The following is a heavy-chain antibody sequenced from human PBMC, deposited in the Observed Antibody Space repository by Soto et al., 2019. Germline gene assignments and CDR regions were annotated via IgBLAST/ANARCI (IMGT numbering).Heavy chain of an antibody. CDR3: AREPHYYGSGSYGWFDT. V-gene: IGHV1-69*01. D-gene: IGHD3-10*01. CDR1: GGTFSSYA. Sequence: VQLVQSGAEVKKPGSSVKVSCKASGGTFSSYAISWVRQAPGQGLEWMGGLIPIFGTANYAQKFQGRVTITADESTSTAYMELSSLRSGDTAVYYCAREPHYYGSGSYGWFDTWGQGTLVTVSS. J-gene: IGHJ5*02. CDR2: LIPIFGTA.